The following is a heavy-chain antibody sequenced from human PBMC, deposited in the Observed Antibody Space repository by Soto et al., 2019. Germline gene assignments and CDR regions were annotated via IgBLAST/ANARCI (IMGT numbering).Heavy chain of an antibody. Sequence: QVQLQESGPGLVKPSETLSLTCTVSGGSISSYYWSWIRQPPGKGPEWIGYVYHSGTTNYNPSLESRVTISLDTSKNQFSLKLNSVTAADTAVYYCATRPPGGPWVGVFDYWSQGTLVTVSS. D-gene: IGHD3-10*01. CDR2: VYHSGTT. V-gene: IGHV4-59*01. CDR3: ATRPPGGPWVGVFDY. J-gene: IGHJ4*02. CDR1: GGSISSYY.